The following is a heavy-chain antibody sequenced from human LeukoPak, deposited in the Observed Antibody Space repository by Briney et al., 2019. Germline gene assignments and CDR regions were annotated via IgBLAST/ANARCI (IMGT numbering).Heavy chain of an antibody. J-gene: IGHJ6*03. CDR1: GGSISSHY. CDR3: ARVFSSSWYPHYYYYYYMDV. D-gene: IGHD6-13*01. Sequence: SATLSLTCTVSGGSISSHYWSWIRQPPGKGLEWIGYIYYSESTNYNPSLKSRVTISVDTSKNQFSLKLSSVTAADTAVYYCARVFSSSWYPHYYYYYYMDVWGKGITVTVSS. CDR2: IYYSEST. V-gene: IGHV4-59*11.